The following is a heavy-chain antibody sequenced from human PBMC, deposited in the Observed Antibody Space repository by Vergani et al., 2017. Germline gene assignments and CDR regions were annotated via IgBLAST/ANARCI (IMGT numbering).Heavy chain of an antibody. Sequence: QVQLQESGPGLVKSSETLFLTCSVSFDSIRNLYCNWIRQSPEKGLEWIGSLYASGSTYYSPSLKSRVAISIDTSKNHFSLRLSSVTAADTAVYYCARHLRGYSYGVFYYWGQGREVTVSS. J-gene: IGHJ4*02. CDR2: LYASGST. CDR3: ARHLRGYSYGVFYY. CDR1: FDSIRNLY. D-gene: IGHD5-18*01. V-gene: IGHV4-4*09.